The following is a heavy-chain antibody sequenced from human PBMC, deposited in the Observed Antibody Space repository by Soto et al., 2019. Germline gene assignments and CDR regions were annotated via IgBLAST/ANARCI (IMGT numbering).Heavy chain of an antibody. CDR3: ARDGKMATTPLY. CDR1: GFTFSSYG. D-gene: IGHD5-12*01. V-gene: IGHV3-33*08. Sequence: HPGGSLRLSCAASGFTFSSYGMHWVRQAPGKGLEWVAVIWYDGSNKYYADNVKGQITISRDNSKKTLYLQMNSLIAEDTAVYYCARDGKMATTPLYWGQGTLVTVSP. CDR2: IWYDGSNK. J-gene: IGHJ4*02.